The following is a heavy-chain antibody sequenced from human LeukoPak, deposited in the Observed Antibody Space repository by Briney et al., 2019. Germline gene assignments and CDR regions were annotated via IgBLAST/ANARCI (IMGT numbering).Heavy chain of an antibody. V-gene: IGHV3-23*01. CDR1: GFTFSSYA. CDR2: VSGSGGNT. D-gene: IGHD1-26*01. J-gene: IGHJ4*02. CDR3: AKEISSVAASPDY. Sequence: PGGSLRLSCAASGFTFSSYAMSWVRQAPGKGLEWVSTVSGSGGNTYYPDSVKGRFTISRDNSKNTLYLQMNSLRAEDTAVYYCAKEISSVAASPDYWGQGTLVTVSS.